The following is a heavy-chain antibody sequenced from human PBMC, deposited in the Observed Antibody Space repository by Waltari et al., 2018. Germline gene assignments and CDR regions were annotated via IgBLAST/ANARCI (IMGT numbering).Heavy chain of an antibody. CDR2: INHSGST. D-gene: IGHD4-17*01. CDR1: GGSFSGYY. V-gene: IGHV4-34*01. J-gene: IGHJ4*02. Sequence: QVQLQQWGAGLLKPSETLSLTCAVYGGSFSGYYWSWIRQPPGKGLEWIGEINHSGSTNYNPSLKSRVTISVDTSKNQFSLKLSSVTAADTAVYYCARTGDYGGNSWGQGTLVTVSS. CDR3: ARTGDYGGNS.